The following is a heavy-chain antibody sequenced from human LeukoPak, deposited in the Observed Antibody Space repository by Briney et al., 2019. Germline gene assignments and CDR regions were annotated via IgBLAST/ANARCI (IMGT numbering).Heavy chain of an antibody. CDR1: GFTFSSYE. CDR3: ARDYSSGWYYFDY. D-gene: IGHD6-19*01. V-gene: IGHV3-48*03. CDR2: ISSSGSTI. J-gene: IGHJ4*02. Sequence: GGSLRLSXAASGFTFSSYEMNWVRQAPGKGLEWVSYISSSGSTIYYADSVKGRFTISRDNAKNSLYLQMNSLRAEDTAVYYCARDYSSGWYYFDYWGQGTLVTVSS.